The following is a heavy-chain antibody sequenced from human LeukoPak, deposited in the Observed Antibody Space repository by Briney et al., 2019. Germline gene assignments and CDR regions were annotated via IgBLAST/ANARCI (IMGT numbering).Heavy chain of an antibody. CDR3: ARTNRFGARVGYFDY. D-gene: IGHD3-10*01. CDR1: GGSISSSSYY. Sequence: TSETLSLTCTVSGGSISSSSYYWGWIRQPPGKGLEWIGSIYYSGSTYYNPSLKSRVTISVDTSKNPFSLKLSSVTAADTAVYYCARTNRFGARVGYFDYWGQGTLVTVSS. V-gene: IGHV4-39*07. CDR2: IYYSGST. J-gene: IGHJ4*02.